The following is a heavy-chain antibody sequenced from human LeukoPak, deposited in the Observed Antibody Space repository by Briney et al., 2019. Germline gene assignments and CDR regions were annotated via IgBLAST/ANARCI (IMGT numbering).Heavy chain of an antibody. CDR3: ARRYTSGCDY. CDR2: VSGGGGTT. J-gene: IGHJ4*02. Sequence: PGGSLRLSCAASGFTFSSHAVSWVRQPPGKGLEWVSSVSGGGGTTYYADSVKGRFTISRDNSKNTLYLQMNSLRAEDTAVYYCARRYTSGCDYWGQGTLVTVSS. V-gene: IGHV3-23*01. D-gene: IGHD6-19*01. CDR1: GFTFSSHA.